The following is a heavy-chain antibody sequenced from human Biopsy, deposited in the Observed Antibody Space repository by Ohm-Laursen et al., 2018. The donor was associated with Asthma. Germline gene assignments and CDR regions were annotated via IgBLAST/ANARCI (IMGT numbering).Heavy chain of an antibody. CDR2: ISSGSGST. CDR3: ARTFHFWSPYHAEHYQL. D-gene: IGHD3-3*02. J-gene: IGHJ1*01. Sequence: SLRLSCSAPGFTVSNFAMNWVRQAPGQGLEWVSVISSGSGSTYYADSVKGRFTISRDTSMNTLYLQMNSLRAEDTAVYYCARTFHFWSPYHAEHYQLWGQGTLVTVSS. CDR1: GFTVSNFA. V-gene: IGHV3-23*01.